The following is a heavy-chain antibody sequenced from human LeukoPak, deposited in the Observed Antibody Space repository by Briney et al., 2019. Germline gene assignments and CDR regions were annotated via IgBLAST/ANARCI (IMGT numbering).Heavy chain of an antibody. J-gene: IGHJ4*02. CDR3: AGRPRGASFDY. CDR2: INPNSGGT. CDR1: GGTFSSYA. V-gene: IGHV1-2*02. Sequence: ASVKVSCKASGGTFSSYAISWVRQAPGQGLEWMGWINPNSGGTNYAQKFQGRVTMTRDTSISTAYMELSRLRSYDTAVYNCAGRPRGASFDYGGQGTLVTVSS. D-gene: IGHD3-10*01.